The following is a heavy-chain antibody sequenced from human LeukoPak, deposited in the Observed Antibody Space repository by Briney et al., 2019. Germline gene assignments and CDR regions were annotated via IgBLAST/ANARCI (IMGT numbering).Heavy chain of an antibody. CDR2: ISGGAYST. D-gene: IGHD5-12*01. Sequence: GGSLRLSCAASGFTFGNFAMSWVRQAPGKGLEWVSLISGGAYSTYYADSVKGRFTISRDNSKNALSLQMNSLRAEDTAIYFCAKDSRGYDKPFDSWGQGTPVTVSS. CDR3: AKDSRGYDKPFDS. V-gene: IGHV3-23*01. CDR1: GFTFGNFA. J-gene: IGHJ4*02.